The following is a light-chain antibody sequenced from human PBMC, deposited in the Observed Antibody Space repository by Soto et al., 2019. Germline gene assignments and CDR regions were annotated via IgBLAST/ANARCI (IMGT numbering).Light chain of an antibody. V-gene: IGKV3-20*01. Sequence: EIVMTQSPATLSVSPGERATLSCRASQSVSINLAWYHQKPGQAPRLLIYGASNRATGIPDRFSGSGSGTDFTLTISRLEPEDFAVYYCQQYGSSGTFGQGTKVDIK. CDR3: QQYGSSGT. J-gene: IGKJ1*01. CDR2: GAS. CDR1: QSVSIN.